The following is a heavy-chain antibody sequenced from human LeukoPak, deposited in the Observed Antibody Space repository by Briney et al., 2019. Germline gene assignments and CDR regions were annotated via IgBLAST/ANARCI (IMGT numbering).Heavy chain of an antibody. V-gene: IGHV1-18*04. J-gene: IGHJ4*02. CDR2: ISAYNGNT. Sequence: ASVNVSCKASGYTFTNYGISWVRQAPGQGLEWMGWISAYNGNTNYAQKLQGRVTMTTDTSTSTAYMELRSLRSDDTAVYYCARVGYSSGWPDFDYWGQGTLVTVSS. CDR1: GYTFTNYG. CDR3: ARVGYSSGWPDFDY. D-gene: IGHD6-19*01.